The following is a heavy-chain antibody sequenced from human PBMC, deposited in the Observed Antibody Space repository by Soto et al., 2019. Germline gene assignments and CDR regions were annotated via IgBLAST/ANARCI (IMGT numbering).Heavy chain of an antibody. J-gene: IGHJ4*02. Sequence: HPGGSLRLSCAASGFTFSNYWLSWVRQAPGKGLEWVANIKKDGSEKYYVGSVVGRFTISRDNAENSLYLQMNSLRAEDTAVYYCARLYLAATITSLDYWGQGTRVTVSS. CDR3: ARLYLAATITSLDY. CDR2: IKKDGSEK. CDR1: GFTFSNYW. V-gene: IGHV3-7*01. D-gene: IGHD5-12*01.